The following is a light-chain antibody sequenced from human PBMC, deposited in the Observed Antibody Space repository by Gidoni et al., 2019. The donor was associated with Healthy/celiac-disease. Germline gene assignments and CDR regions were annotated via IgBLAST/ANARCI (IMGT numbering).Light chain of an antibody. J-gene: IGLJ2*01. V-gene: IGLV2-8*01. Sequence: SPGQSVTISCTGTSSDVGGYNYVSWYQQHPGKAPKLMIYEVSKRPSGVPDRFSGSKSGNTASLTVSGLQAEDEADYYCSSYAGSNNHVVFGGGTKLTVL. CDR1: SSDVGGYNY. CDR2: EVS. CDR3: SSYAGSNNHVV.